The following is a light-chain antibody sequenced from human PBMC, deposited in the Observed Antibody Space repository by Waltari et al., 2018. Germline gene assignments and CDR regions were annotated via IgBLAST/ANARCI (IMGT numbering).Light chain of an antibody. J-gene: IGLJ2*01. Sequence: QSALTQPASVSGSPGQSIAISSPGTTSDIGGPVHVSWYQQPPGKAPKLIIYNVHNRPSGVSDRFSGSKSGNTASLTISGLQAEDEADYYCGSYRSGSTLVFGGGTRLTVL. CDR2: NVH. V-gene: IGLV2-14*03. CDR1: TSDIGGPVH. CDR3: GSYRSGSTLV.